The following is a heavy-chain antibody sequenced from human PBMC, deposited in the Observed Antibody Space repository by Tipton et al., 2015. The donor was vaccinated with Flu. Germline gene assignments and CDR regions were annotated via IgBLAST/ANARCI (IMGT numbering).Heavy chain of an antibody. D-gene: IGHD2-21*01. J-gene: IGHJ6*02. CDR3: ARGGVLWWWTH. V-gene: IGHV4-59*01. CDR2: IYSSGST. Sequence: TLSLTCTVSGGSISSYYWNWIRQPPGKGLEWIGYIYSSGSTNYNPSLKSRVTISVDTSKNQFSLKLSSVTAADTAVYYCARGGVLWWWTHWGQGTTVIVSS. CDR1: GGSISSYY.